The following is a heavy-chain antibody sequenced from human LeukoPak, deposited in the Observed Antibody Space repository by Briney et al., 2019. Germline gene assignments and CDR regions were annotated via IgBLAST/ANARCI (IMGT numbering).Heavy chain of an antibody. CDR2: ISYDGRNT. CDR3: ARGSTSSWSYLDY. Sequence: PGGSLRLSCAVSGFTFSGHAMHWVRQAPGKGLEWVAIISYDGRNTYYADSVKGRFTISRANSKNTLYLQMNSLRAEDAAVYYCARGSTSSWSYLDYWGQGTLVTVSS. J-gene: IGHJ4*02. CDR1: GFTFSGHA. V-gene: IGHV3-33*01. D-gene: IGHD6-13*01.